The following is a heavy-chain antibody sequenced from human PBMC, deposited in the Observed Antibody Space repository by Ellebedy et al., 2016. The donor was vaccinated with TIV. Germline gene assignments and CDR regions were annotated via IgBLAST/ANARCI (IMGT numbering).Heavy chain of an antibody. CDR2: IWYDGSNK. Sequence: PGGSLRLSCAASGFTFSSYGMHWVRQAPGKGLEWVAVIWYDGSNKYYADSVKGRFTISRDNSKNTLYLQMNSLRAEDTAVYYCARDSGGYSYGGAIDYWGQGTLVTVSS. J-gene: IGHJ4*02. CDR3: ARDSGGYSYGGAIDY. D-gene: IGHD5-18*01. V-gene: IGHV3-33*01. CDR1: GFTFSSYG.